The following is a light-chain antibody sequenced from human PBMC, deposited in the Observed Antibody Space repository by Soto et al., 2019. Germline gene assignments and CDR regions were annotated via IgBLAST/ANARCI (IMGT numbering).Light chain of an antibody. V-gene: IGLV2-14*01. J-gene: IGLJ1*01. CDR2: EVS. Sequence: QSVLTQPASVSGSPGQSITISCTGTSSDVGGYSRVSWYQHHPGKAPKLMIYEVSDRPSGVSNRFSGSKSGNTASLTISGLQAEDEADYYCVSFTTSRSYVFGTGTKVTVL. CDR1: SSDVGGYSR. CDR3: VSFTTSRSYV.